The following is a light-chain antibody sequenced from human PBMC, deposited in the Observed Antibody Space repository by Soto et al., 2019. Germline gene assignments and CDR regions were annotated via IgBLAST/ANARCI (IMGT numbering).Light chain of an antibody. CDR1: QSISSF. V-gene: IGKV3-11*01. CDR2: DAS. Sequence: EIVLTQSPATLSLSPGERATLTCRASQSISSFVAWYQQKPGQAPRLLIYDASNRGTGIPARFSGSGSGTDSTLTISSLEPEDIALYYSQQPFSFGGGTKVEIK. J-gene: IGKJ4*01. CDR3: QQPFS.